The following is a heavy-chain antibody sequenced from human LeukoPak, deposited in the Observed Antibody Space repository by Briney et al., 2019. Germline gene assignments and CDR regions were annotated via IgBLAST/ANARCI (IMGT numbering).Heavy chain of an antibody. CDR3: ARLPHEIYDSSGPASYGMDV. D-gene: IGHD3-22*01. V-gene: IGHV5-51*01. Sequence: GESLKISCKGSGYSFTSYWIGWVRQMPGKGLEWMGIIYPGDSDTRYSPSFQGQVTISADKSISTAYLQWSSLKASDTAMYYCARLPHEIYDSSGPASYGMDVWGQGTTVTVSS. J-gene: IGHJ6*02. CDR2: IYPGDSDT. CDR1: GYSFTSYW.